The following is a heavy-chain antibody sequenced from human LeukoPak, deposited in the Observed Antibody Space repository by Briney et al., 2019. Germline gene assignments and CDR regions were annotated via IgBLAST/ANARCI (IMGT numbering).Heavy chain of an antibody. CDR2: ISNSGGRT. J-gene: IGHJ4*02. V-gene: IGHV3-23*01. D-gene: IGHD3-22*01. CDR3: ARENHYYDSSGYFGY. CDR1: GFTFSSYA. Sequence: GGSLRLSCAASGFTFSSYAMSWVRQAPGKGLEWVSSISNSGGRTFYTDSVKGRFTISRDNSKITLYLQMNSLRAEDTAVYYCARENHYYDSSGYFGYWGQGTLVTVSS.